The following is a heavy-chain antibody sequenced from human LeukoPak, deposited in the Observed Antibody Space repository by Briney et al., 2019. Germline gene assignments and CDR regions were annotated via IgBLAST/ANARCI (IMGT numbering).Heavy chain of an antibody. CDR2: INHSGST. Sequence: SETLSLTCAVYGGFFSGYYWSWIRQPPGKGLEWIGEINHSGSTNYNPSLKSRVTISVDTSKNQFSLKLSSVTAADTAVYYCARGGGAYGDYDYWGQGTLVTVSS. D-gene: IGHD4-17*01. V-gene: IGHV4-34*01. CDR1: GGFFSGYY. J-gene: IGHJ4*02. CDR3: ARGGGAYGDYDY.